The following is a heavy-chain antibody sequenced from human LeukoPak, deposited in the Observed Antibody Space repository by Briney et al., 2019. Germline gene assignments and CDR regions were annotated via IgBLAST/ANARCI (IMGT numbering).Heavy chain of an antibody. Sequence: PGGSLRLSCAASGFTFSSYSMNWVRQAPGKGLEWVSAISSNSTYIYYADSVKGRFTVSRDNAKNSLYLQMNSLRAEDTAVYYCAREDTAVVSICWGQGTMVTVSS. CDR3: AREDTAVVSIC. V-gene: IGHV3-21*01. J-gene: IGHJ3*01. CDR2: ISSNSTYI. D-gene: IGHD5-18*01. CDR1: GFTFSSYS.